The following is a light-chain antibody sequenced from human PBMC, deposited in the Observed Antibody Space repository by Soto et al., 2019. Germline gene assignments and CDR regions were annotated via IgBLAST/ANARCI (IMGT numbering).Light chain of an antibody. J-gene: IGLJ2*01. V-gene: IGLV1-40*01. CDR3: QSYDSSLSSHVV. CDR1: SSNIGAGYH. Sequence: QSALTQPPSVSGAPGQRVTISCTGSSSNIGAGYHVHWYQQLPGTATKLLIYANINRPSGVPDRFSGSKSGTSASLAITGLQAEDEADYYCQSYDSSLSSHVVFGGGTKLTVL. CDR2: ANI.